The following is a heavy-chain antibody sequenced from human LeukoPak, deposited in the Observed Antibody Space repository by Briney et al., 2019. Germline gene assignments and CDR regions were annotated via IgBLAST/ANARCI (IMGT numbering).Heavy chain of an antibody. V-gene: IGHV4-59*01. CDR3: ARDRSRMSGYFDY. D-gene: IGHD3-3*01. Sequence: SETLSLTCAVYGGSFSGYYWSWIRQPPGKGLEWIGYIYYSGSTNYNPSLKSRVTISVDTSKNQFSLKLSSVTAADTAVYYCARDRSRMSGYFDYWGQGTLVTVSS. CDR2: IYYSGST. J-gene: IGHJ4*02. CDR1: GGSFSGYY.